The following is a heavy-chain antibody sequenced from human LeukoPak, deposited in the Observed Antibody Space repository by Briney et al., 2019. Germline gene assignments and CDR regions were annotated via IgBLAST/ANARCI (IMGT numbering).Heavy chain of an antibody. J-gene: IGHJ5*02. CDR2: IYYSGST. V-gene: IGHV4-39*07. Sequence: SETLSLTCTVSGGSISSSSYYWGWIRQPPGKGLEWIGSIYYSGSTYYNPSLKSRVTISVDTSKNQFSLKLSSVTAADTAVYYCARDIYGLITVTTPYPWGQGTLVTVSS. CDR3: ARDIYGLITVTTPYP. D-gene: IGHD4-17*01. CDR1: GGSISSSSYY.